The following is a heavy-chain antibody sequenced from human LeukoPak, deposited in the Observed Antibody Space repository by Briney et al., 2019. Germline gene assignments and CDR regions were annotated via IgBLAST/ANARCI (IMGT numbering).Heavy chain of an antibody. CDR2: FDPEDGET. CDR1: GYTLTELS. V-gene: IGHV1-24*01. CDR3: ATDVKRLGGIDY. Sequence: ASVKVSCKVSGYTLTELSMHWVRQAPGKGLEWMGGFDPEDGETIYAQKFQGRVTMTEDTSTDTAYMELSSLRSEDTAVYYCATDVKRLGGIDYWGQGTLVTVSS. D-gene: IGHD3-16*01. J-gene: IGHJ4*02.